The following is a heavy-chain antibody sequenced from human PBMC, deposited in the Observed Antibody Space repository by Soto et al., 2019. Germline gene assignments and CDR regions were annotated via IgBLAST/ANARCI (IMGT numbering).Heavy chain of an antibody. CDR1: GCSISSSSYY. J-gene: IGHJ6*02. V-gene: IGHV4-39*01. Sequence: SDTLSLNCTVSGCSISSSSYYWGWNRQPPGKGLEWIGSIFYSGSTYYNTSLKSRVTISVYTSKNQFSLKLSSVTAADTAVFYCARHLTYCSAGSCYSDFPYYGMDVWGQGTTVT. CDR3: ARHLTYCSAGSCYSDFPYYGMDV. D-gene: IGHD2-15*01. CDR2: IFYSGST.